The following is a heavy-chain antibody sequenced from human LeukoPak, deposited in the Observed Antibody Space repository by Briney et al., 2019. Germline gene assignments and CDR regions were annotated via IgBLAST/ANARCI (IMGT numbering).Heavy chain of an antibody. V-gene: IGHV4-34*01. CDR2: INHSGST. CDR3: ARGDIVIVPAARKGYYYMDV. D-gene: IGHD2-2*01. Sequence: SETLSLTCAVYGGSFSCYYWSWIRQPPGKGLEWIGDINHSGSTNYNPSLKSRVTISVDTSKTQFSLKLSSVTAADTAVYYCARGDIVIVPAARKGYYYMDVWGKGTTVTVSS. J-gene: IGHJ6*03. CDR1: GGSFSCYY.